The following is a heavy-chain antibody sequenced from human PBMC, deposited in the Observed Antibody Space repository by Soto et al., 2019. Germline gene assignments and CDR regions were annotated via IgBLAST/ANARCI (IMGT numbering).Heavy chain of an antibody. CDR1: GFTFSSYS. Sequence: GGSLRLSCAASGFTFSSYSMNWVRQAPGKGLEWVSSISSSSSYIYYADSVKGRFTISRDNAKNSLYLQMNSLRAEDTAVDYCARDREVTMVRGVIVAFDIWGQGTMVTVSS. V-gene: IGHV3-21*01. CDR2: ISSSSSYI. D-gene: IGHD3-10*01. J-gene: IGHJ3*02. CDR3: ARDREVTMVRGVIVAFDI.